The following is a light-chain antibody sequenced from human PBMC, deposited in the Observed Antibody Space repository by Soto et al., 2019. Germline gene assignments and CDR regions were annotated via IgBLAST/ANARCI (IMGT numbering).Light chain of an antibody. V-gene: IGKV3-15*01. CDR2: VAS. Sequence: EIVMTQSPATLSVSPGERATLSCRASQSVSSNLAWYQQKPGQAPRLLIYVASTRATGIPARFSGSGSGTEFTLTISSLQSEDFAVDYWQQYNSWPPDTFGQGTKLEIK. CDR1: QSVSSN. J-gene: IGKJ2*01. CDR3: QQYNSWPPDT.